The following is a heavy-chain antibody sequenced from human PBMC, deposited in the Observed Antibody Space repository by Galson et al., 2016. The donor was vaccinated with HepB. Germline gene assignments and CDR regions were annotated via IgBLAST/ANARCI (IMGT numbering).Heavy chain of an antibody. D-gene: IGHD3-10*01. V-gene: IGHV4-34*01. CDR2: INHSGGT. J-gene: IGHJ6*02. Sequence: SETLSLTCAVNGGSFSGYYWSWVRQPPGKGLEWIGEINHSGGTHYNPSLKSRVSISLGASNNQFSLKLTSVTAADTAVYYCARGQFGNYYHAMDVWGQGTTVTVSS. CDR1: GGSFSGYY. CDR3: ARGQFGNYYHAMDV.